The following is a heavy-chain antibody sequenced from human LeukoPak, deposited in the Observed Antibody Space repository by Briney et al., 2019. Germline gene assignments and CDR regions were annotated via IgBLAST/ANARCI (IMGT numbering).Heavy chain of an antibody. J-gene: IGHJ4*02. CDR2: ISAYNGNT. CDR1: GYTFTSYG. Sequence: ASVKVSCKASGYTFTSYGISWVRQAPGQGLEWMGWISAYNGNTNYAQKLQGRVTMTTDTSTSTAYMELRSLRSDDTAVYYCARDKVSRAVKALIDYWGEGTLVTVSS. CDR3: ARDKVSRAVKALIDY. V-gene: IGHV1-18*01. D-gene: IGHD4-11*01.